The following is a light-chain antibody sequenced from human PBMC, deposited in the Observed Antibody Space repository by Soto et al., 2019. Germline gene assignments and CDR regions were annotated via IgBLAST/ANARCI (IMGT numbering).Light chain of an antibody. V-gene: IGLV1-44*01. J-gene: IGLJ2*01. Sequence: QPVLTQPPSASGTPGQRVTIACSGSSSNIGSNTVNWYQQLPGTAPKLLIYSNDQRPSGVPDRVSGSNSGTSASLAISGLQSEDEADNYCAAWDDSLNGVVFGGGTKVTVL. CDR1: SSNIGSNT. CDR2: SND. CDR3: AAWDDSLNGVV.